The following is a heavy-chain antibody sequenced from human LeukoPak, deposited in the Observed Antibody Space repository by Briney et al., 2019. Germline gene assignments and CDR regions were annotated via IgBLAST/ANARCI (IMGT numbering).Heavy chain of an antibody. V-gene: IGHV4-59*01. D-gene: IGHD2-21*02. CDR3: ARALDCGGDCYPPYWYYYYGMDV. CDR2: IYYSGST. Sequence: PSETLSLTCTVSGGSISSYYWSWIRQPPGKGLEWIGYIYYSGSTNYNPSLKSRVTISVDTSKNQFSLKLSSVTAADTAVYYCARALDCGGDCYPPYWYYYYGMDVWGQGTTVTVSS. J-gene: IGHJ6*02. CDR1: GGSISSYY.